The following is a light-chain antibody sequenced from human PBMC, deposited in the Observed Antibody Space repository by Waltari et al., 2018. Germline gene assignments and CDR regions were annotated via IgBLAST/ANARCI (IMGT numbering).Light chain of an antibody. V-gene: IGKV1-5*03. J-gene: IGKJ4*01. CDR3: QQYNSYSLLS. CDR2: KAS. Sequence: DIQMTQSPSTLSASVGDRVIFSCRASQSISKWLAWYQQKPGKAPKLLIYKASTLESGGPARFSCSGSGTEFTLTISSLQPEDFATYDCQQYNSYSLLSFGGGTKVEIK. CDR1: QSISKW.